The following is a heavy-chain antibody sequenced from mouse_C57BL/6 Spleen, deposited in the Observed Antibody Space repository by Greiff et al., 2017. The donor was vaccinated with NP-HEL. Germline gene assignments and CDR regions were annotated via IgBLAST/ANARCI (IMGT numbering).Heavy chain of an antibody. CDR3: ARRDVGNWYFDV. Sequence: QVQLKQSGAELVKPGASVKISCKASGYAFSSYWMNWVKQRPGKGLEWIGQIYPGDGDTNYNGKFKGKATLTADKSSSTAYIQLSSLTSEDSAVYFCARRDVGNWYFDVWGTGTTVTVSS. V-gene: IGHV1-80*01. CDR1: GYAFSSYW. CDR2: IYPGDGDT. J-gene: IGHJ1*03. D-gene: IGHD3-3*01.